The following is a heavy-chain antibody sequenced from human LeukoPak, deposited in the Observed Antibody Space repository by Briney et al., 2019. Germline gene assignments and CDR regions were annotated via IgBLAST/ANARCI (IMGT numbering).Heavy chain of an antibody. CDR1: GFTFSSYG. V-gene: IGHV3-30*03. CDR2: ISYDGSNK. D-gene: IGHD5-24*01. Sequence: GRSLRLSCAASGFTFSSYGMHWVRQAPGKGLEWVAVISYDGSNKYYADSVKGRFTISRDNSKNTLYLQMNSLRAEDTAVYYCAVPPGQTQGWLQLEEWGQGTLVTVSS. J-gene: IGHJ4*02. CDR3: AVPPGQTQGWLQLEE.